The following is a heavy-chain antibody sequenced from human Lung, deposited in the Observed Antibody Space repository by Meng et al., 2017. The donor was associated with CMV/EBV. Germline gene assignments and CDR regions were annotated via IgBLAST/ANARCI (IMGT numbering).Heavy chain of an antibody. D-gene: IGHD1-7*01. V-gene: IGHV3-72*01. CDR3: ARTSRRTRDFDY. J-gene: IGHJ4*02. CDR1: GFTFSDHY. Sequence: GGSXRLXXTASGFTFSDHYMEWIRQAPGRGLEWIARIRDKDSRYSTEYAASVRGRFTISRDDSKLLFLEMTSLKTEDTAVYYCARTSRRTRDFDYWGQGTLVTVSS. CDR2: IRDKDSRYST.